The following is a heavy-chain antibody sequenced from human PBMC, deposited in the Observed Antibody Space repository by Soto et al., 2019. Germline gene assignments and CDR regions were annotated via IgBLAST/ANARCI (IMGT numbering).Heavy chain of an antibody. D-gene: IGHD2-21*02. CDR2: ISYDGSNK. CDR1: GFIFSTYG. J-gene: IGHJ4*02. Sequence: GGSLRLSCAASGFIFSTYGMHWVRQAPGKGLEWVAVISYDGSNKFYADSVKGRFTISRDDSKNTLYLQMNTVRAEDTAVYYCAKCVTHCYLQNWGQGTLVTVSS. CDR3: AKCVTHCYLQN. V-gene: IGHV3-30*18.